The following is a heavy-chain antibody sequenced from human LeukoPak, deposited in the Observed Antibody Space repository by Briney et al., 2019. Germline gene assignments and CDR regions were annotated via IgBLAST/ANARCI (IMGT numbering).Heavy chain of an antibody. D-gene: IGHD2-21*02. J-gene: IGHJ6*02. CDR1: GGTFSSYA. CDR3: ARVMRLGVTYYYYYGMDV. Sequence: SVKVSCKASGGTFSSYAISWVRQAPGQGLEWMGGIIPIFGTANYAQKFQGRVTITADESTSTAYMELSSLRSEDTAVYYCARVMRLGVTYYYYYGMDVWGQGTTVTVSS. CDR2: IIPIFGTA. V-gene: IGHV1-69*13.